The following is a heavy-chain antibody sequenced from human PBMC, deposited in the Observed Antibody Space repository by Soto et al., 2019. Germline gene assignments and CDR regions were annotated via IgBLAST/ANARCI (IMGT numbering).Heavy chain of an antibody. V-gene: IGHV1-2*02. D-gene: IGHD1-1*01. CDR2: INPNSGGT. J-gene: IGHJ6*02. Sequence: ASVKVSCKASGYTFTEYCIHWVRLTPGLGLEWMGWINPNSGGTMYAEKFQGRITVTRDTYITTAYVELTRLTYDDTAVYFCSREYTAPNIHYGMDVWCQGTTVTAP. CDR1: GYTFTEYC. CDR3: SREYTAPNIHYGMDV.